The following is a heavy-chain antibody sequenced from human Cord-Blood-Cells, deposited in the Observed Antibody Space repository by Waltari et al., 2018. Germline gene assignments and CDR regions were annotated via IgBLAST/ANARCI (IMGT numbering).Heavy chain of an antibody. CDR1: CGSLIRRRYS. V-gene: IGHV4-39*01. Sequence: QLQLPESGPGLAKPSETLSLHCPSFCGSLIRRRYSWGWIRQPPGKGLEWIGSIYYSGSTYYNPSLKSRVTISVDTSKNQFSLKLSSVTAADTAVYYCARHDYWGQGTLVTVSS. CDR3: ARHDY. J-gene: IGHJ4*02. CDR2: IYYSGST.